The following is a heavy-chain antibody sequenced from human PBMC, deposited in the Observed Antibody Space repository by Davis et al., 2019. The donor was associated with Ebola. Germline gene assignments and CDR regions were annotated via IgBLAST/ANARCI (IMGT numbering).Heavy chain of an antibody. Sequence: PGGSLRLSCAASGFTFRPSWMHWVRHVPGKGLEWVSRITTDESWTNYADSVRGRFTISRDNAKNTVYLQMNSLRAEDTAVYYCARDGSHYDFDYWGQGTLATVSS. J-gene: IGHJ4*02. D-gene: IGHD3-10*01. CDR3: ARDGSHYDFDY. CDR1: GFTFRPSW. CDR2: ITTDESWT. V-gene: IGHV3-74*01.